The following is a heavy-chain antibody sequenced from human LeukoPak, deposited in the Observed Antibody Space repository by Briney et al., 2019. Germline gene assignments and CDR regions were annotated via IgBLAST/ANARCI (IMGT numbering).Heavy chain of an antibody. Sequence: ASVKVSCKASGYTFTGYYMHWVRQAPGQGLEWLGWINPNSGGTNYAQKFQGRVTMTRDTSISTAYMELSRLRSDDTAVYYCARGDYYDSSGYYSYFDYWGQGTLVTVSS. D-gene: IGHD3-22*01. V-gene: IGHV1-2*02. CDR2: INPNSGGT. CDR3: ARGDYYDSSGYYSYFDY. CDR1: GYTFTGYY. J-gene: IGHJ4*02.